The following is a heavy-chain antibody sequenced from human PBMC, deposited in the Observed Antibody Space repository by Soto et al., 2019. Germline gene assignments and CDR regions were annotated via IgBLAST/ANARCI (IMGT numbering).Heavy chain of an antibody. V-gene: IGHV1-18*01. Sequence: QVQLVQSGAEVKKPGASVKVSCKASGYTFTSYGISWVRQAPGQGLEWMGWISAYNGNTNYAQKLQGRVTMTTDTSTSTAYMALRSRRSDDTAVYYCAREDQIAVAASDNYYYGMDVWGQGTTVTVSS. CDR3: AREDQIAVAASDNYYYGMDV. D-gene: IGHD6-19*01. J-gene: IGHJ6*02. CDR1: GYTFTSYG. CDR2: ISAYNGNT.